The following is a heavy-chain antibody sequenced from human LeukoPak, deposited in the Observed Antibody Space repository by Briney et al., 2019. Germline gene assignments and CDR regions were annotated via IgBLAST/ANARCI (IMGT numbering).Heavy chain of an antibody. J-gene: IGHJ4*02. D-gene: IGHD3-22*01. CDR1: GYTFTSYG. CDR3: ARPYYYDSSGYYDIYFDY. CDR2: ISAYNDNT. Sequence: ASVKVSCKASGYTFTSYGISWVRQAPGQGLERMGWISAYNDNTNYAQKLQGRVTMTTDTSTSTAYMELSSLRSEDTAVYYCARPYYYDSSGYYDIYFDYWGQGTLVTVSS. V-gene: IGHV1-18*01.